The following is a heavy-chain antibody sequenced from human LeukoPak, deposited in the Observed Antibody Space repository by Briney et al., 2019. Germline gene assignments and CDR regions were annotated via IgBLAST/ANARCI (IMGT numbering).Heavy chain of an antibody. V-gene: IGHV3-21*01. J-gene: IGHJ4*02. Sequence: GGSLRLSCAASGFTFSNYGLSWVRQAPGKGLEWVSSISSSSSYIYYADSVKGRFTISRDNAKNSLYLQMNSLRAEDTAVYYCARGPYYYDGSGYYFVYWGQGTLVTVSS. CDR2: ISSSSSYI. CDR1: GFTFSNYG. CDR3: ARGPYYYDGSGYYFVY. D-gene: IGHD3-22*01.